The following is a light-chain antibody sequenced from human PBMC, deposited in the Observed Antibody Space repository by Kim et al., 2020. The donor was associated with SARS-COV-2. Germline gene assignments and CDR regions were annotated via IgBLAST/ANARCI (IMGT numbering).Light chain of an antibody. J-gene: IGLJ3*02. CDR1: SGHSSYA. CDR2: LNSDGSH. CDR3: QTWGTGAWV. Sequence: AQVKLTCTLSSGHSSYAIAWHQQQPEKGPRYLMKLNSDGSHSKGDGIPDRFSGSSSGAEHYLTISSLQSEDEADYYCQTWGTGAWVFGGGTQLTVL. V-gene: IGLV4-69*01.